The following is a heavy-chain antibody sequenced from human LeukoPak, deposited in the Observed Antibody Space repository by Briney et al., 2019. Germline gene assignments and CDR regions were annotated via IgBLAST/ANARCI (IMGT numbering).Heavy chain of an antibody. CDR2: IYYSGST. V-gene: IGHV4-39*07. Sequence: SETLSLTCTVSGGSISSSSYYWGWIRQPPGKGLEWIGSIYYSGSTYYNPSLKSRVTISVDTSKNQFSLKLSPVTAADTAVYYCASGRWYYYDSSGYYYWFDPWGQGTLVTVSS. CDR1: GGSISSSSYY. J-gene: IGHJ5*02. D-gene: IGHD3-22*01. CDR3: ASGRWYYYDSSGYYYWFDP.